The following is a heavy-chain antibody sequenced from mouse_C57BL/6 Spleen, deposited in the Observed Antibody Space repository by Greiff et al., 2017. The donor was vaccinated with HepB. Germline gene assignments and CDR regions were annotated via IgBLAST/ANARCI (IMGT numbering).Heavy chain of an antibody. CDR2: SSSGSSTI. CDR1: GFTFSDYG. J-gene: IGHJ2*01. Sequence: EVQVVESGGGLVKPGGSLKLSCAASGFTFSDYGMHWVRQAPEKGLEWVAYSSSGSSTIYYADTVKGRFTISRDKAKNTLFLQMTSLRSEDTAMYYCARFDGYPDYWGQGTTLTVSS. CDR3: ARFDGYPDY. D-gene: IGHD2-3*01. V-gene: IGHV5-17*01.